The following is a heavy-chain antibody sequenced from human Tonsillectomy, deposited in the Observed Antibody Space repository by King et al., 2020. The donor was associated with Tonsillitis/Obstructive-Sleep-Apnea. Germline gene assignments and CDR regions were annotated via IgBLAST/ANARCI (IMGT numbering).Heavy chain of an antibody. CDR3: ARTKLDYGDYEFTYYMDV. V-gene: IGHV4-59*01. J-gene: IGHJ6*03. CDR1: DGSISSYY. Sequence: QLQESGPGLVKPSETLSLTCTVSDGSISSYYWSWVRQPPGKGLEWIGYIYYSGTTNYNPSLKSRVTISVDTFKNQFSLKLRSVTAADTAVYYCARTKLDYGDYEFTYYMDVWGKGTTVTVSS. D-gene: IGHD4-17*01. CDR2: IYYSGTT.